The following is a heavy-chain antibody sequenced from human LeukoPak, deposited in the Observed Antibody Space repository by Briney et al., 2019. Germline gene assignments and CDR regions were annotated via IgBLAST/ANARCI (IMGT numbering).Heavy chain of an antibody. CDR2: IYPDDSDT. CDR1: GYSFTTYW. D-gene: IGHD2-15*01. Sequence: GESLKISCKGSGYSFTTYWIGWVRQMPGKGLEWMGIIYPDDSDTRYSPSFQGQVTISADKSISTVYLQWSSLEASDTAMYHCSRSLVMVAAPDYWGQGTLVTVSS. V-gene: IGHV5-51*01. CDR3: SRSLVMVAAPDY. J-gene: IGHJ4*02.